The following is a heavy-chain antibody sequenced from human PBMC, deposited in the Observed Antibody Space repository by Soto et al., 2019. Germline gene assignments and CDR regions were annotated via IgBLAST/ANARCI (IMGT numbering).Heavy chain of an antibody. V-gene: IGHV3-30*03. Sequence: PGGSLRLSCAASGFTFNIYGMHWVRQAPDKGLEWVALISYDGSNQYYADSVKGRFTISRDNSKNTLFLQMNSLRAEDTAVYYCARDVDSSGFDYWGQGTLVTVSS. J-gene: IGHJ4*02. CDR3: ARDVDSSGFDY. CDR2: ISYDGSNQ. CDR1: GFTFNIYG. D-gene: IGHD6-19*01.